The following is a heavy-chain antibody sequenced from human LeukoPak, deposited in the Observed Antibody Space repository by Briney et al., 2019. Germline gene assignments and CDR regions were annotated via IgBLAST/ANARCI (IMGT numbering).Heavy chain of an antibody. CDR2: IYYTGST. D-gene: IGHD4-23*01. J-gene: IGHJ4*02. CDR3: VRDKGDVTRASSERFDY. CDR1: GASIRSSY. V-gene: IGHV4-59*01. Sequence: SETLSLTCTVSGASIRSSYWSWLRQPPGKGLEWIGYIYYTGSTNSNPSLKSRVTVSVDTSMNQFSLKLSSVTAADTAVYYCVRDKGDVTRASSERFDYWGQGTLVTVPS.